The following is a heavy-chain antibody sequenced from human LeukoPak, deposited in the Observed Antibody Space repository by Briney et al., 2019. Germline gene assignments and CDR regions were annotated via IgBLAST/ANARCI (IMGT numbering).Heavy chain of an antibody. CDR2: IFHSGST. V-gene: IGHV4-38-2*01. CDR1: GYSISSGYY. D-gene: IGHD1-1*01. CDR3: ARSTTGGRFDY. Sequence: SETLSLTCAVSGYSISSGYYWGWIRQPPGKGLEWIGSIFHSGSTYSNPSLKSRVTISVDTSKYQFSLKLSSVTAADTAVYYCARSTTGGRFDYWGQGTLVTVSS. J-gene: IGHJ4*02.